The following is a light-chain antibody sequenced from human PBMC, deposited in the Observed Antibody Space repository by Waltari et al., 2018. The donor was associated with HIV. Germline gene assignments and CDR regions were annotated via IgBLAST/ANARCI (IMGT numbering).Light chain of an antibody. CDR1: SSHVGGYNH. J-gene: IGLJ1*01. CDR2: EVS. Sequence: QSALTQPASVSGSPGQSITISCTGTSSHVGGYNHVSWYQQHPGKAPKLMIYEVSNRPSGVSNRFSGSKSGNTASLTISGLQAEDEADYYCSSYTSSSTSHVFGTGTKVTVL. V-gene: IGLV2-14*01. CDR3: SSYTSSSTSHV.